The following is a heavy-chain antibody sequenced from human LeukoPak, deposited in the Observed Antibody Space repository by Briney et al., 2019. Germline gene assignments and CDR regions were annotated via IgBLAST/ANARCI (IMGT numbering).Heavy chain of an antibody. J-gene: IGHJ3*01. D-gene: IGHD5/OR15-5a*01. V-gene: IGHV4-59*08. Sequence: SETLSLTCTVSGGSINNYYWSWIRQPPGKGLEWIGYIYYRGNTNYSPSLKSRVTISVDTSKNQFSLKLSSVTAADTAVYYCARHFYDLNKAFDVWGQGTMVTVSS. CDR2: IYYRGNT. CDR3: ARHFYDLNKAFDV. CDR1: GGSINNYY.